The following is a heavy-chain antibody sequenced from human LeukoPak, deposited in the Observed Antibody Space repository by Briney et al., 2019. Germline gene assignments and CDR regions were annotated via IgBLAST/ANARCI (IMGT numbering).Heavy chain of an antibody. J-gene: IGHJ5*02. D-gene: IGHD2-15*01. Sequence: SETLSLTCTVSGGSLSSYYWRWLRQPAGKGLEWIGRIYTSGSNNYNPSLTTRATMSLDTSNHQFSLTLSSVTAAHTAVSYCARTNGVYCSGGSSPTWFDPWGQGTLVTVSS. CDR2: IYTSGSN. V-gene: IGHV4-4*07. CDR1: GGSLSSYY. CDR3: ARTNGVYCSGGSSPTWFDP.